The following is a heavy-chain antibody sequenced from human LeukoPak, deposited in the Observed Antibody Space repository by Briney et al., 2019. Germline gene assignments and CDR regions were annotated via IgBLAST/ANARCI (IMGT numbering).Heavy chain of an antibody. CDR1: RGSINTYY. V-gene: IGHV4-59*01. D-gene: IGHD6-19*01. Sequence: SETLSLTCTVSRGSINTYYWNWIRQPPGKGLEWIGYIYYSGSTNYNPSLKSRVTISLDTSKNQFSLRLSSVTAADTAVYYCARDSASGWYGGFDPWGQGTLVTVSS. CDR3: ARDSASGWYGGFDP. CDR2: IYYSGST. J-gene: IGHJ5*02.